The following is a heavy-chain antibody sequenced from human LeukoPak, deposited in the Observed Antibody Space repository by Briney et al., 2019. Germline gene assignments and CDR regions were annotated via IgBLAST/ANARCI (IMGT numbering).Heavy chain of an antibody. CDR2: IYYSGST. CDR1: GGSISSYY. Sequence: SETLSLTCTVSGGSISSYYWSWIRQPPGKGLEWIGYIYYSGSTNYNPSLKSRVTISVDTSKNQFSLKLSSVTAADTAVYYCARSYSKEGYWYFDLWGRGTLVTVSS. D-gene: IGHD4-11*01. J-gene: IGHJ2*01. CDR3: ARSYSKEGYWYFDL. V-gene: IGHV4-59*01.